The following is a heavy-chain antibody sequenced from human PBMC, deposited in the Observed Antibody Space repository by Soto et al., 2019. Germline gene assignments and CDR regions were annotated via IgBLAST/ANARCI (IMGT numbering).Heavy chain of an antibody. CDR2: ISAYNGNT. V-gene: IGHV1-18*01. CDR3: ARGPRVVWGSYLEYFQH. J-gene: IGHJ1*01. CDR1: GYTFTSYG. Sequence: QVQLVQSGAEVKKPGASVKVSCKASGYTFTSYGISWVRQAPGQGLEWMEWISAYNGNTNYAQKLQGRVTMTTDTSTSTAYMELRSLRSDDTAVYSCARGPRVVWGSYLEYFQHWGQGTLVTVSS. D-gene: IGHD3-16*02.